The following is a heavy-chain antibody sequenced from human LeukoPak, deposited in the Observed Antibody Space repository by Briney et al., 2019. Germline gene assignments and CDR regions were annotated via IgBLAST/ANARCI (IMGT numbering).Heavy chain of an antibody. Sequence: LSGGSLRLSCEVSGFIFRTYWMDWVRQAPGKGLEWVATMRQDGGEIYYVDSVRGRFTISRDNAKNSLYLQMNSLRAEDTAMYYCARIMDLLGVHFDFWGQRTLVTVSS. J-gene: IGHJ4*02. D-gene: IGHD2-8*01. CDR1: GFIFRTYW. CDR3: ARIMDLLGVHFDF. V-gene: IGHV3-7*01. CDR2: MRQDGGEI.